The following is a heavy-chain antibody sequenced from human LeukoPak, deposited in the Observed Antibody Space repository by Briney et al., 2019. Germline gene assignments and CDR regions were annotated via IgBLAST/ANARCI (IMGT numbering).Heavy chain of an antibody. CDR3: ARDQVASYFDY. J-gene: IGHJ4*02. CDR1: GFTFSSYW. V-gene: IGHV3-7*01. D-gene: IGHD2-15*01. CDR2: IKQDGSEK. Sequence: PGESLRLSCAASGFTFSSYWMSWVRHAPGKGLEWVANIKQDGSEKYYVDSVKGRFTISRDNAKNSLYLQMNSLRAEDTAVYYCARDQVASYFDYWGQGTLVTVSS.